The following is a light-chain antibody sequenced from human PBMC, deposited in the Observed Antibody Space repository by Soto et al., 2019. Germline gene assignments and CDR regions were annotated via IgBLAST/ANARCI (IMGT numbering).Light chain of an antibody. CDR2: KAS. V-gene: IGKV1-5*03. Sequence: DIQMTQSPSILSASIGDKVTITCRASQSISIFLAWFQQKPGKAPKLLIYKASTLENGVPSRFSGSGSGTEFTLTISSLQPDDYATYYCQQYNDFFTFGPGTKVDIK. CDR1: QSISIF. CDR3: QQYNDFFT. J-gene: IGKJ3*01.